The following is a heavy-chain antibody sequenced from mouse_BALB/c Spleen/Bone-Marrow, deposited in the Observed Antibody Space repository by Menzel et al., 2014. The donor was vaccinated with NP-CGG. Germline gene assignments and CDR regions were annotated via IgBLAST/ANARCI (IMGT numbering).Heavy chain of an antibody. CDR1: GYTFTSYW. CDR3: ARSRELYDYWYFDV. J-gene: IGHJ1*01. D-gene: IGHD2-3*01. CDR2: IDPSDDYI. V-gene: IGHV1-69*02. Sequence: QVHVKQSGAELVKPGASVKLSCKASGYTFTSYWMNWVKQRPGQGLEWIGEIDPSDDYINYNQKVKGKGTLTVDKSSSTAYMQLSSLTSEDSAVYYCARSRELYDYWYFDVWGAGTTVTVSS.